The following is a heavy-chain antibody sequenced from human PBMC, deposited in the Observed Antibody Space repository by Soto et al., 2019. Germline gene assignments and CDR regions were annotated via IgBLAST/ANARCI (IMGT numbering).Heavy chain of an antibody. CDR3: ARIKWRGRLPFDY. CDR2: INHSGST. J-gene: IGHJ4*02. Sequence: QVQLQQWGAGLLKPSETLSLTCAVYGGSFSGYYWSWIRQPPGKGLECIGEINHSGSTNYNPSLKSRVTISVDTSKNQFSLKLSSVTAADTAVYYCARIKWRGRLPFDYWGQGTLVTVSS. D-gene: IGHD3-3*01. V-gene: IGHV4-34*01. CDR1: GGSFSGYY.